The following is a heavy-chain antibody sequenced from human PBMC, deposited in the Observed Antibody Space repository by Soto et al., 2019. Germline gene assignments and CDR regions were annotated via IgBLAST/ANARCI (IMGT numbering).Heavy chain of an antibody. CDR2: IYHSGST. J-gene: IGHJ4*02. CDR3: ARTPNGYGDYYFDY. CDR1: GYSISSGYY. D-gene: IGHD4-17*01. V-gene: IGHV4-38-2*01. Sequence: PSETLSLTCAVSGYSISSGYYWGWIRQPPGKGLGWIGNIYHSGSTYYNPSLKSRVTISVDTSKNQFSLKLSSVTAADTAVYYCARTPNGYGDYYFDYWGQGSLVTVSS.